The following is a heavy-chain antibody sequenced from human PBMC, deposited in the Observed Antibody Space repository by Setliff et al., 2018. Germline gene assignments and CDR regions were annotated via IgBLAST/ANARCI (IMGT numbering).Heavy chain of an antibody. CDR2: INPSGGYA. V-gene: IGHV1-46*01. CDR1: GYTFTTYY. D-gene: IGHD3-10*01. J-gene: IGHJ4*02. CDR3: ARGLSDYYYESGSFPILGY. Sequence: ASVKVSCKASGYTFTTYYMHWVRQAPGQGLEWMGIINPSGGYANYAQKFQGRVTMTRDTSTSTAYMEVSSLRSEDTAVYYCARGLSDYYYESGSFPILGYWGQGTLVTVSS.